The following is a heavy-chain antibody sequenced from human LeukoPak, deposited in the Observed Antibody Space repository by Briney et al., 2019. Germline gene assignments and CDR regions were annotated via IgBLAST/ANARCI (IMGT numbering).Heavy chain of an antibody. CDR1: GFTFSSYA. CDR2: ISYDGSNK. J-gene: IGHJ4*02. CDR3: ARDLDSGYGIGGSFH. D-gene: IGHD3-22*01. Sequence: GRSLRLSCAASGFTFSSYAMHWVRQAPGKGLEWVAVISYDGSNKYYADSVKGRFTISRDNSKNTLYLQMNSLRAEDTAVYYCARDLDSGYGIGGSFHWGQGTLVTVSS. V-gene: IGHV3-30-3*01.